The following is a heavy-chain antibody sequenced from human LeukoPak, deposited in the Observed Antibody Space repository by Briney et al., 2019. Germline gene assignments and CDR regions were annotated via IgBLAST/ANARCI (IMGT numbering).Heavy chain of an antibody. CDR3: AGGELRYFDWLLYYYYGMDV. CDR2: IYYSGST. CDR1: GGSISSYY. V-gene: IGHV4-59*01. Sequence: SETLSPTCTVSGGSISSYYWSWIRQPPGKGLEWIGYIYYSGSTNYNPSLKSRVTISVDTSKNQFSLKLSSVTAADTAVYYCAGGELRYFDWLLYYYYGMDVWGQGTTVTVSS. D-gene: IGHD3-9*01. J-gene: IGHJ6*02.